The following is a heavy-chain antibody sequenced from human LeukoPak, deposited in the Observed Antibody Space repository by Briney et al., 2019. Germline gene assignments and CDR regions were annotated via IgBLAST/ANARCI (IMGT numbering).Heavy chain of an antibody. CDR3: ARAFSASNSCDY. Sequence: ASVKVSCRTSGYDFSTYGITWVRQAPGQGLEYMGWIRPSNGNRNYAQKVQDRVTLTTDTSTSTVYMELRSLRSDDTAVYYCARAFSASNSCDYWGQGTLVTVSS. CDR2: IRPSNGNR. CDR1: GYDFSTYG. V-gene: IGHV1-18*01. D-gene: IGHD1-1*01. J-gene: IGHJ4*02.